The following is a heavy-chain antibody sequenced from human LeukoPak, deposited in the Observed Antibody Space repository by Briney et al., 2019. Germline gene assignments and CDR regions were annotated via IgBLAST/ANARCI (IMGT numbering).Heavy chain of an antibody. CDR1: GATFSSSA. D-gene: IGHD2-21*02. CDR3: ARTVVVTAEHAFDI. Sequence: SVKVSCKASGATFSSSAISWVRQAPGQGLEWMGGIIPIFGTANYAQKFQGRVTITADESTSTAYMELSSLRSEDTAVYYCARTVVVTAEHAFDIWGQGTMVTVSS. J-gene: IGHJ3*02. V-gene: IGHV1-69*13. CDR2: IIPIFGTA.